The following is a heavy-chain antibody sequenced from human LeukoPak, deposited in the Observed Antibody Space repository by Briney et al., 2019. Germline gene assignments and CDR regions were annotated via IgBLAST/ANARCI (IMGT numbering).Heavy chain of an antibody. V-gene: IGHV3-48*03. CDR1: GFTFSSYD. D-gene: IGHD4-17*01. CDR3: ARGAFDYGDYVPFY. CDR2: ISRSGSTV. J-gene: IGHJ4*02. Sequence: GGSLRLCCAASGFTFSSYDMIWVRQAPGKGLEWLSYISRSGSTVYEADSVKGRFTISRDNAKKSLYLQMNSLRADDTAVYYCARGAFDYGDYVPFYWGQGTLVTVSS.